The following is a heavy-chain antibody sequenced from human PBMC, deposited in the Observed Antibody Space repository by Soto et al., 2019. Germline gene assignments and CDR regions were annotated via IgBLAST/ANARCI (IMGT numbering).Heavy chain of an antibody. Sequence: GGSLRLSCAASGFTFSSYWMSWVRQAPWKGLEWVANIKQDGSEKYYVDSVKGRFTISRDNAKNSLYLQMNSLRAEDTAVYYCEREISEYYYDSSGYPVYFDYWGQGTLVTVSS. J-gene: IGHJ4*02. CDR1: GFTFSSYW. V-gene: IGHV3-7*01. CDR3: EREISEYYYDSSGYPVYFDY. CDR2: IKQDGSEK. D-gene: IGHD3-22*01.